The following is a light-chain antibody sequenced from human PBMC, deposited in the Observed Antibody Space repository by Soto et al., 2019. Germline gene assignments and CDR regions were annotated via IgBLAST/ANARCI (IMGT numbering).Light chain of an antibody. CDR2: GAS. CDR1: QSVSSN. Sequence: EIVMTQSPATLSVSPGERATLSCRARQSVSSNLAWYQQKPGQAPRLLIYGASTRATGIPARFSGSGSGTEFTLTISRLQSEDFAVYYCQQYNNWPPWTFGQGTKVEIQ. J-gene: IGKJ1*01. V-gene: IGKV3-15*01. CDR3: QQYNNWPPWT.